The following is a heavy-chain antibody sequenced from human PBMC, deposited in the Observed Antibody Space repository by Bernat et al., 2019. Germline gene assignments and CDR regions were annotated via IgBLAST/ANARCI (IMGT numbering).Heavy chain of an antibody. V-gene: IGHV3-53*01. D-gene: IGHD3-22*01. CDR3: ARGYSSGYYSGHFDY. J-gene: IGHJ4*02. Sequence: EVQLVESGGGLIQPGGSLRLSCAASGFTVSSNYMSWVRQAPGKGLEWVSVIYSGGSTYYADSVKGRFTISRDNSKNTLYLQMNSLRAEDTAVYYCARGYSSGYYSGHFDYWGQGTLVTVSS. CDR2: IYSGGST. CDR1: GFTVSSNY.